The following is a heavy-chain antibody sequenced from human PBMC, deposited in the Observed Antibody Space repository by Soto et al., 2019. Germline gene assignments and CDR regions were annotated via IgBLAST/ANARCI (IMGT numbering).Heavy chain of an antibody. D-gene: IGHD3-22*01. CDR2: IGTAGDT. Sequence: GGSLRLSCAASGFTFSSYAMHWVRQPTGKGLEWVSAIGTAGDTYYAGSAKGRFTISRENAKSSLYLQMNSLRAGDTAVYYCARPTYYYDSSGPPAYWGQGTLVTVSS. CDR3: ARPTYYYDSSGPPAY. J-gene: IGHJ4*02. CDR1: GFTFSSYA. V-gene: IGHV3-13*04.